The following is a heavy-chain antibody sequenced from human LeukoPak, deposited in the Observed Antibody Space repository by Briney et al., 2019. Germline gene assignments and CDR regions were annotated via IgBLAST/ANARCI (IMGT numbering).Heavy chain of an antibody. Sequence: SGPALVKPTQTLTLTCTFSGFSLSTSGMCVSWIRQPPGKALEWLARIDWDDDKYYSTSLKARLTISKDTSKNQVVLTMTNMDPVDTATYYCARMAAAGAGYWFDPWGQGTLVTVTS. V-gene: IGHV2-70*11. CDR2: IDWDDDK. CDR3: ARMAAAGAGYWFDP. CDR1: GFSLSTSGMC. D-gene: IGHD6-13*01. J-gene: IGHJ5*02.